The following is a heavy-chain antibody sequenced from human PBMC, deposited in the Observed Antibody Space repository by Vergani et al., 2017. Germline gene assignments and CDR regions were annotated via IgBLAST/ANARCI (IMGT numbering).Heavy chain of an antibody. CDR2: IWYDGSNK. CDR3: ARGDYYASGSSLVGGY. CDR1: GFTFSSYG. Sequence: QVQLVESGGGVVQPGRSLRLSCAASGFTFSSYGMHWVRQAPGKGLEWVAVIWYDGSNKYYADSVKGRFTISRDNSKNTLYLQMNSLRAEDTAVYYCARGDYYASGSSLVGGYWGQGTLVTVSS. J-gene: IGHJ4*02. V-gene: IGHV3-33*08. D-gene: IGHD3-10*01.